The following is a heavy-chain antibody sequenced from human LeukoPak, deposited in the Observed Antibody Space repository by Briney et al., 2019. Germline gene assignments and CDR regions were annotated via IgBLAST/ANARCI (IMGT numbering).Heavy chain of an antibody. CDR3: ARSIMRTSNNDYVMDV. Sequence: GGSLRLFCAASGFTFSNYSINWVRQAPGKGLEWVAVTSYDGSNKYYADSVKGRITFSRDNSKNTLYLQMNSLGAEDTAVYYCARSIMRTSNNDYVMDVWGQGTTVTVSS. J-gene: IGHJ6*02. D-gene: IGHD3-16*01. CDR1: GFTFSNYS. V-gene: IGHV3-30-3*01. CDR2: TSYDGSNK.